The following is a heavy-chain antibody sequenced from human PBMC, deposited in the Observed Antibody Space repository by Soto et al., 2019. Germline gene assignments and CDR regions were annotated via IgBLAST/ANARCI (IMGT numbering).Heavy chain of an antibody. Sequence: ALRLSCTGSAGTISSSGYLWGCLLPDTGKGLEWIGRICYSGSTYYNPSLKSRVTISVDTSKNQFSLKLTSVTAADTAVYYCSCIFSVGYSYGFYYYGMDVCGQGTTVT. V-gene: IGHV4-39*01. CDR1: AGTISSSGYL. J-gene: IGHJ6*02. CDR2: ICYSGST. CDR3: SCIFSVGYSYGFYYYGMDV. D-gene: IGHD5-18*01.